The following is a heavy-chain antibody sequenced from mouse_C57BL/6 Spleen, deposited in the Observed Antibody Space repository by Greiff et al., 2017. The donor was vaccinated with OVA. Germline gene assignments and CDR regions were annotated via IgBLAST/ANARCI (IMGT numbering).Heavy chain of an antibody. CDR1: GYTFTDYN. V-gene: IGHV1-18*01. CDR2: INPNNGGT. D-gene: IGHD2-4*01. CDR3: ARYDYDQAWFAY. Sequence: EVQLQESGPELVKPGASVKIPCKASGYTFTDYNMDWVKQSHGKSLEWIGDINPNNGGTIYNQKFKGKATLTVDKSSSTAYMELRSLTSDDTAVYYCARYDYDQAWFAYWGQGTLVTVSA. J-gene: IGHJ3*01.